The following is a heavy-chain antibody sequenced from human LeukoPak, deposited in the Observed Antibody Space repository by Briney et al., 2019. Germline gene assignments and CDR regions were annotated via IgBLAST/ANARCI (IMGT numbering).Heavy chain of an antibody. Sequence: SVKVSCKASGGTFSSYAISWVRQAPGQGLEWMGGIIPIFGTANYAQKFQGRVTIAADESTSTAYMELSSLRSEDTAVYYCATLGYDFWSGYYIWFDPWGQGTLVTVSS. CDR2: IIPIFGTA. V-gene: IGHV1-69*13. D-gene: IGHD3-3*01. J-gene: IGHJ5*02. CDR3: ATLGYDFWSGYYIWFDP. CDR1: GGTFSSYA.